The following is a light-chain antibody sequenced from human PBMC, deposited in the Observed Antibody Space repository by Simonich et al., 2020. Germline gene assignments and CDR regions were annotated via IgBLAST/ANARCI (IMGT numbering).Light chain of an antibody. CDR1: ISNIGSNY. Sequence: QSVLPQPPSASGTPGPRVTIACYGSISNIGSNYVYWYQHLPGTAPKLLIYRNKQRPSGVPDRFSGSKSGTSASLAISGLRSEDEADYYCAAWDDSLSGWVFGGGTKLTVL. CDR3: AAWDDSLSGWV. J-gene: IGLJ3*02. V-gene: IGLV1-47*01. CDR2: RNK.